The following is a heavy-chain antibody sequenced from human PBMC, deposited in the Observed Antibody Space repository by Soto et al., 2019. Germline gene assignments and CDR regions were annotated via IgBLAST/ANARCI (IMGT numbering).Heavy chain of an antibody. CDR3: AKLRALGPPPPYGMDV. CDR2: ISYDGSNK. J-gene: IGHJ6*02. D-gene: IGHD1-26*01. V-gene: IGHV3-30*18. Sequence: QVQLVESGGGVVQPGRSLRLSCAASGFTFSSYGMHWVRQAPGKGLEWVAVISYDGSNKYYADSVKGRFTISRDNSKNTLYLQMNSLRAEDTAVYYCAKLRALGPPPPYGMDVWGQGTTVTVSS. CDR1: GFTFSSYG.